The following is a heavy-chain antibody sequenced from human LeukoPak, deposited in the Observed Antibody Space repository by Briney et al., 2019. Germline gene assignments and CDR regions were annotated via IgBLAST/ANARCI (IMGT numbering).Heavy chain of an antibody. D-gene: IGHD1-26*01. CDR1: GFTFSSYA. CDR2: INSDGSIT. Sequence: PGGSLRLSCAASGFTFSSYAMSWVRQAPGKGLVWVSRINSDGSITTYADSVKGRFTISRDNAKNTMYLQMNSLRDEDTAVYYCATLLPGVWGQGTLVTVSS. J-gene: IGHJ4*02. CDR3: ATLLPGV. V-gene: IGHV3-74*01.